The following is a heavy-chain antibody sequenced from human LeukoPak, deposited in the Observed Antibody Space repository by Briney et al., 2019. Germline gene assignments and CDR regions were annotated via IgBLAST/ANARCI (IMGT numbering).Heavy chain of an antibody. CDR3: ARDSRRVGATGGSDL. V-gene: IGHV3-7*03. D-gene: IGHD1-26*01. CDR2: IKQDGTEK. Sequence: GGSLGLSCAASGFTFSDYWMSWVRRAPGKGLEWVANIKQDGTEKNYLDSVKGRFILSRDNAKNSLYLQLNYLRAVDTAVYYCARDSRRVGATGGSDLWGQGTLVTVSS. J-gene: IGHJ5*02. CDR1: GFTFSDYW.